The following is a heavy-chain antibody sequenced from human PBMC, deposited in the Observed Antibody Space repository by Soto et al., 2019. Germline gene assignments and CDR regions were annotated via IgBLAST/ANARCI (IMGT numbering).Heavy chain of an antibody. V-gene: IGHV3-23*01. D-gene: IGHD3-22*01. CDR2: ISGSGGST. Sequence: HPGGSLRLSCAASGFTFSSYAMSWVRQAPGKGLEWVSTISGSGGSTYYADSVKGRFTISRDNSKNTLYLQMNSLRAEDTAVYYCAGYSSGYYWASAWFDYWGQGTLVTVSS. CDR3: AGYSSGYYWASAWFDY. J-gene: IGHJ4*02. CDR1: GFTFSSYA.